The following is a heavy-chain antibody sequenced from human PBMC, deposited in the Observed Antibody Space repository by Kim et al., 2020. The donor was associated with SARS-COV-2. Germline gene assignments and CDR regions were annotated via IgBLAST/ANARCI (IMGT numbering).Heavy chain of an antibody. J-gene: IGHJ4*02. CDR2: FTIKREGGTT. Sequence: GGSLRLSCSASGFPFSKAWLNWVRRPPGKGLEWVGRFTIKREGGTTDYAAPVKGRFTISRDDSEDTLYLQMNSLKTEDTAVYYCTTLRACSDGSCYSLWGQGTLVTVSS. CDR3: TTLRACSDGSCYSL. CDR1: GFPFSKAW. V-gene: IGHV3-15*07. D-gene: IGHD2-15*01.